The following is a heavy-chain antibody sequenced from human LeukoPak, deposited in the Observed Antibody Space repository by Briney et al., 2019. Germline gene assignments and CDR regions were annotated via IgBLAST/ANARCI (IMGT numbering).Heavy chain of an antibody. J-gene: IGHJ3*02. CDR1: GFTFSSYA. CDR3: ARDRGDSSGWYGAFGAFDI. D-gene: IGHD6-19*01. CDR2: IYSGGST. Sequence: PGGSLRLSCAASGFTFSSYAMGWVRQAPGKGLEWVSVIYSGGSTYYADSVKGRFTISRDNSKNTLYLQMNSLRAEDTAVYYCARDRGDSSGWYGAFGAFDIWGQGTMVTVSS. V-gene: IGHV3-53*01.